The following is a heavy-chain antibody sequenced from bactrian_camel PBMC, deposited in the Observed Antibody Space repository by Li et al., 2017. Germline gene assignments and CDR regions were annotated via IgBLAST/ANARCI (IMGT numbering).Heavy chain of an antibody. D-gene: IGHD2*01. V-gene: IGHV3S53*01. CDR3: ATISRQIQGGGSLPN. CDR1: RYTYKRNC. J-gene: IGHJ4*01. CDR2: IRTDGST. Sequence: HVQLVESGGGSVQAGGSLTLSCAAGRYTYKRNCMGWFRQAPGNEREAVARIRTDGSTTYADSVKGRFTISKDNAKNTLYLQMNSLKTEDTAVYYCATISRQIQGGGSLPNWGQGTQVTVS.